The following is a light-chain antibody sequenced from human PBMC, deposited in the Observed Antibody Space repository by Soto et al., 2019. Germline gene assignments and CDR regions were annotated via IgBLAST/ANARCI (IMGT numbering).Light chain of an antibody. Sequence: QSVLTQPRSVSGSPGQSVTISCTGTSSDAGGYDLVSWYQQHPGKAPKLMIYDVTKRPSGVPDRFSGSRSGNTASLTISGLQAEDDADYYCCSYAGTYTFYVFGTGTKVTV. CDR3: CSYAGTYTFYV. J-gene: IGLJ1*01. CDR2: DVT. CDR1: SSDAGGYDL. V-gene: IGLV2-11*01.